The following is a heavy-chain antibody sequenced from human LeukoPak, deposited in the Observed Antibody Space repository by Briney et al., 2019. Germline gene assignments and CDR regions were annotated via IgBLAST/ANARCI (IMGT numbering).Heavy chain of an antibody. J-gene: IGHJ4*02. CDR2: IGISSGNT. D-gene: IGHD5-24*01. CDR1: GFTFSHYS. CDR3: ARDYNYAFDN. V-gene: IGHV3-48*04. Sequence: PGGSLRLSCVASGFTFSHYSMNWVRQAPGKGLEWISYIGISSGNTKYADSVKGRFTIFGDSAKKSLYLQMTRLRVEDTAVYYCARDYNYAFDNWGQGTLVTVFS.